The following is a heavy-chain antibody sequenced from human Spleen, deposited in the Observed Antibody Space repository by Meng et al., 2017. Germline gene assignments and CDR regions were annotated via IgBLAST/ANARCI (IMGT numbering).Heavy chain of an antibody. CDR3: AREENISASGKLLGDS. Sequence: ASVKVSCKASGYTFSGYYIHWVRQAPGQGLEWMVRINPKSDDTHYAQRLQGRVTMTGDTSISTAYMELGGLISDDTATYYCAREENISASGKLLGDSWGQGTLVTVSS. J-gene: IGHJ4*02. V-gene: IGHV1-2*06. CDR1: GYTFSGYY. D-gene: IGHD6-13*01. CDR2: INPKSDDT.